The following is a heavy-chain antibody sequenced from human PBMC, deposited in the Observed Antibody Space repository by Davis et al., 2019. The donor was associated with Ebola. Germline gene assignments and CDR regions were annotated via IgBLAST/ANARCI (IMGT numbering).Heavy chain of an antibody. Sequence: SVKVSCKASGGTFSSYAISWVRQAPGQGLEWMGRIIPILGIANYAQKFQGRVTITADKSTSTAYMELRSLRSDDTAVYYCARPPCTSCSMDVWGQGTTVTVSS. J-gene: IGHJ6*02. CDR1: GGTFSSYA. V-gene: IGHV1-69*04. CDR3: ARPPCTSCSMDV. CDR2: IIPILGIA. D-gene: IGHD2-2*01.